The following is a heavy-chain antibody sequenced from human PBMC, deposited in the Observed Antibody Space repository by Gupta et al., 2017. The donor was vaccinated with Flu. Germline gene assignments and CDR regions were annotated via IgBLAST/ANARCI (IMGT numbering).Heavy chain of an antibody. CDR3: ARDRGQYSIPHGGMDV. V-gene: IGHV1-3*01. D-gene: IGHD4-4*01. CDR1: GYTFTSYA. J-gene: IGHJ6*02. CDR2: INAGNGNT. Sequence: QVQLVQSGAEVKKPGASVKVSCKASGYTFTSYAIHWVRQAPGQRLEWMGWINAGNGNTKYSQKFQGRVTITRDTSASTAYMELSSLRSEDTAVYYCARDRGQYSIPHGGMDVWGQGTTVTVSS.